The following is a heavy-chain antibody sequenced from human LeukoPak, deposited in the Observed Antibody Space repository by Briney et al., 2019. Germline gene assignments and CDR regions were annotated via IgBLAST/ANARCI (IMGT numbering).Heavy chain of an antibody. D-gene: IGHD4-11*01. V-gene: IGHV1-3*01. J-gene: IGHJ4*02. CDR1: GYTFTSYA. CDR2: INAGNGNT. Sequence: GASVKVSCKASGYTFTSYAMHWVRQAPGQRLEWMGWINAGNGNTKYSQKFQGRVTITRDTSASTAYMELSSLRSEDTAVYYCARALVTPRLGKKGAIDFDYWGQGTLVTVSS. CDR3: ARALVTPRLGKKGAIDFDY.